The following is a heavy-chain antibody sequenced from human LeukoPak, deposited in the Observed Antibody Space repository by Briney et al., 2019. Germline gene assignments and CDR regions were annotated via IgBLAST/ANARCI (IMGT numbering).Heavy chain of an antibody. D-gene: IGHD5-12*01. CDR1: GFTFSIYA. J-gene: IGHJ4*02. V-gene: IGHV3-30-3*01. CDR2: ISFDGSNK. CDR3: ARVGYGGYGVGEFDY. Sequence: GGSLRLSCAASGFTFSIYAMHWVRQAPGKGLEWVAVISFDGSNKYYADSVKGRFTISRDSSKNTLYLQMNSLRPEDTAVYYCARVGYGGYGVGEFDYWDQGTLVTVSS.